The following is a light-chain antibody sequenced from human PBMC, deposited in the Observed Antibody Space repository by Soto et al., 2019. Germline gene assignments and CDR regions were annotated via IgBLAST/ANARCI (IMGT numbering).Light chain of an antibody. Sequence: QAVVTQPASVSGSPGQSITISCTGTSSDVGGYNYVSWYQQHPGKAPKLMIYEVSNRPSGVSNRFSGSKSGNTASLTISGLQAGDEADYYCSSYTSSSTRRYVFGTGTKLTVL. V-gene: IGLV2-14*01. J-gene: IGLJ1*01. CDR3: SSYTSSSTRRYV. CDR2: EVS. CDR1: SSDVGGYNY.